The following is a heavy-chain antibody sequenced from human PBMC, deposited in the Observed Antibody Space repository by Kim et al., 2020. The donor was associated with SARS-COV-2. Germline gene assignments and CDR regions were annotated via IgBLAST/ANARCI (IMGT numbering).Heavy chain of an antibody. D-gene: IGHD1-7*01. V-gene: IGHV3-9*01. CDR3: AKDMAINWIYGGGEDYYYYGMDV. CDR2: ISWNSGSI. J-gene: IGHJ6*02. CDR1: GFTFGDYA. Sequence: GGSLRLSCAASGFTFGDYAMHWVRQAPGKGLEWVSGISWNSGSIGYADSVKGRFTISRDNAKNSLYLQMNSLRAEDTALYYCAKDMAINWIYGGGEDYYYYGMDVWGQGTTVTVSS.